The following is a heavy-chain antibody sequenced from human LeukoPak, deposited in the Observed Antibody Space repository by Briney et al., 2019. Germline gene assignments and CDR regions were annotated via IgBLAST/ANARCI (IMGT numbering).Heavy chain of an antibody. D-gene: IGHD2-8*02. CDR3: ATYRQVLLPFES. CDR2: IFPSGGEI. Sequence: GGALRLSCAASGFTFSTFAMIWVRQPPGKGLEWVSSIFPSGGEIHYADSVRGRFTISRDNSKSTLSLQMNSLRAEDTAIYYCATYRQVLLPFESWGQGTLVTVSS. CDR1: GFTFSTFA. V-gene: IGHV3-23*01. J-gene: IGHJ4*02.